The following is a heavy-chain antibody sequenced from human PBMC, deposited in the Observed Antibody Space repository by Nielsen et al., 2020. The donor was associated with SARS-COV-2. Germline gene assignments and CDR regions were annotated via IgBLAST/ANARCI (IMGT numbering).Heavy chain of an antibody. CDR2: IYYSGST. J-gene: IGHJ4*02. CDR1: GGSISSYY. Sequence: SETLSLTCTVSGGSISSYYWSWIRQPPGKGLEWIGYIYYSGSTNYNPSLKSRVTISVDTSKNQFSLKLSSVTAADTAVYYCARAIYYYDSSGHFDYWGQGTLVTVSS. V-gene: IGHV4-59*13. CDR3: ARAIYYYDSSGHFDY. D-gene: IGHD3-22*01.